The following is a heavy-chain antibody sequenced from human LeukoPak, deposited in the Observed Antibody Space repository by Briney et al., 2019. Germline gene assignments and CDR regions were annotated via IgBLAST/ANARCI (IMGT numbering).Heavy chain of an antibody. J-gene: IGHJ6*02. CDR2: ISAYNGNT. CDR1: GYTFTSYG. Sequence: ASVKVSCKASGYTFTSYGISWVRPAPGQGLEWMGWISAYNGNTNYAQKLQGRVTMTTDTSTSTAYMELRSLRSDDTAVYYCARHSNIVVVPAAISYYYYGMDVWGQGTTVTVSS. V-gene: IGHV1-18*01. CDR3: ARHSNIVVVPAAISYYYYGMDV. D-gene: IGHD2-2*01.